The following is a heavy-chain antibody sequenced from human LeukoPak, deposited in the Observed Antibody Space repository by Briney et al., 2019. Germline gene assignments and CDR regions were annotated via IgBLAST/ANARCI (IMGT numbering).Heavy chain of an antibody. V-gene: IGHV3-23*01. CDR2: ISGSGGST. CDR3: ARSRYDYIWGIDY. J-gene: IGHJ4*02. CDR1: GFTFSRYG. Sequence: GGTLRLSCAASGFTFSRYGMSWVRQAPGKGLEWVSAISGSGGSTYYADSVKGRFTISRDNAKNTLYLQMNSLRDEDTAVFYCARSRYDYIWGIDYWGQGTLVTISS. D-gene: IGHD3-16*01.